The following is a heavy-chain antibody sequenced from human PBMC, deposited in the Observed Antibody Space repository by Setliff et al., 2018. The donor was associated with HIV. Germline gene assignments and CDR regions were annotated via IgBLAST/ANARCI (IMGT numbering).Heavy chain of an antibody. Sequence: PSETLSLTCTVSGGSVSSGSYYWSWIRQPPGKGLVWIGYIDYSGSTKHNPSLKSRVTISLDTSKNQFSLKLTSVTAADTAVYYCARYSPRGYRQTGPYWGQGTLVTVSS. J-gene: IGHJ4*02. CDR1: GGSVSSGSYY. V-gene: IGHV4-61*01. CDR2: IDYSGST. CDR3: ARYSPRGYRQTGPY. D-gene: IGHD6-25*01.